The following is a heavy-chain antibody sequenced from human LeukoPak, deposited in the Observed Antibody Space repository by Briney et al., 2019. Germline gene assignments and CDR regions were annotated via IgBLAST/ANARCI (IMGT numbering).Heavy chain of an antibody. D-gene: IGHD5-12*01. CDR1: GFTFSSYG. J-gene: IGHJ4*02. CDR2: ISYDGSNK. V-gene: IGHV3-30*03. Sequence: GKSLRLSCAASGFTFSSYGMHWVRQAPGKGLEWVAVISYDGSNKYYADSVKGRFTISRDDAKNSLYLQMNSLRDEDTAVYYCARDHGYAFDYWGQGTLVTVSS. CDR3: ARDHGYAFDY.